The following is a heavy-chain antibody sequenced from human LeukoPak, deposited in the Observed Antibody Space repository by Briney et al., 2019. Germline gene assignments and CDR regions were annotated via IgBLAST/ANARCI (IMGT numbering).Heavy chain of an antibody. CDR2: IYSGSDYI. CDR3: ARDLPVSGAYHQFDS. V-gene: IGHV3-21*01. Sequence: GGSLRLSCVASGFTFSRDRMNWVRQAPGKGLEWVSTIYSGSDYIYYADSVKGGFTISRDNAKNSLYLQMNSLRAEDTAIYYCARDLPVSGAYHQFDSWGQGTLVTVSS. CDR1: GFTFSRDR. J-gene: IGHJ4*02. D-gene: IGHD4/OR15-4a*01.